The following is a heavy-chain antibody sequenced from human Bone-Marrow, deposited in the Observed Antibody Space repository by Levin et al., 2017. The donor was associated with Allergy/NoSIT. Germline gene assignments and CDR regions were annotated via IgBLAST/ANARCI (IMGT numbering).Heavy chain of an antibody. Sequence: PGGSLRLSCAASGFTFTSYYMFWVRQAPGKGLEWVANISQDGGTKNYVNPVNGRFTISRDNANNLLFLQMNSLRVEDTAVYYCVTTTRSPDFDYWGQGTMVTVSS. CDR1: GFTFTSYY. D-gene: IGHD1-14*01. J-gene: IGHJ4*02. V-gene: IGHV3-7*01. CDR2: ISQDGGTK. CDR3: VTTTRSPDFDY.